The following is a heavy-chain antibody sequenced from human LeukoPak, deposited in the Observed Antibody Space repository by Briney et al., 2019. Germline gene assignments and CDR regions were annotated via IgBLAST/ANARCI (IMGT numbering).Heavy chain of an antibody. V-gene: IGHV4-59*12. J-gene: IGHJ6*02. CDR2: IYSSGST. CDR1: AGSISSYY. CDR3: ARDGPAAAWPGYYGMDV. Sequence: SETLSLTCSVSAGSISSYYWSWIRQPPGKGLEWIGYIYSSGSTKYNPSLKSRVTISVDTSKNQFSLKLSSVTAADTAVYYCARDGPAAAWPGYYGMDVWGQGTTVTVSS. D-gene: IGHD6-13*01.